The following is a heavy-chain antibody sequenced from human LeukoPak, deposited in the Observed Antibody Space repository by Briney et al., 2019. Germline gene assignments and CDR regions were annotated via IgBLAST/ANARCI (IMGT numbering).Heavy chain of an antibody. CDR3: AREVMAKRRAFDI. D-gene: IGHD2-8*01. V-gene: IGHV3-48*01. CDR2: ISGSSSTI. CDR1: GFTFSSYT. Sequence: PGGSLRLSCAASGFTFSSYTMNWVRQAPGRGLEWLSYISGSSSTIYYADSVKGRFSISRHTSKKTLYLQMNSLRAEDTAVYYCAREVMAKRRAFDIWGQGTGVTVSS. J-gene: IGHJ3*02.